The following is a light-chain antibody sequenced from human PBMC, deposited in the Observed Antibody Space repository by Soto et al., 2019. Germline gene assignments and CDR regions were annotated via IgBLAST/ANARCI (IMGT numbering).Light chain of an antibody. J-gene: IGLJ1*01. CDR3: YSYTGTSTYV. CDR2: EVS. V-gene: IGLV2-14*01. CDR1: SSDVGSYNY. Sequence: QSALTQPASLSGSPGQSITISCTGTSSDVGSYNYVSWYQHHPGKAPKLMIYEVSNRPSGVSHRFSGSKSGNTASLTISGLQAEDETIYYCYSYTGTSTYVFGTGTKLTVL.